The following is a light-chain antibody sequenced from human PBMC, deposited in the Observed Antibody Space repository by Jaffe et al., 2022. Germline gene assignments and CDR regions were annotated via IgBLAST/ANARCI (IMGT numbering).Light chain of an antibody. CDR1: RSNIGSNT. CDR2: NNN. J-gene: IGLJ3*02. CDR3: AAWDDSLNGRGV. Sequence: QSVLTQPPSASGTPGQRVTISCSGSRSNIGSNTVNWYQQLPGTAPKLLIYNNNQRPSGVPDRFSGSKSGTSASLAISGLQSEDEADYYCAAWDDSLNGRGVFGGGTKLTVL. V-gene: IGLV1-44*01.